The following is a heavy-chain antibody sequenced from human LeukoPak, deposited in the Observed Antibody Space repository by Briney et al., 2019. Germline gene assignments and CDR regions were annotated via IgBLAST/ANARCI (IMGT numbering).Heavy chain of an antibody. V-gene: IGHV3-23*01. J-gene: IGHJ4*02. CDR3: AKAPTATVVFFES. CDR2: FSASGGST. Sequence: GGSLRLSCAASGFTFSSYGMSWVRQAPGKGLEWVSSFSASGGSTYYGDSVKGRFTISRDNSKNIMFLQMNSLRAEDTAIYYCAKAPTATVVFFESWGQGSLVIVSS. D-gene: IGHD2-8*02. CDR1: GFTFSSYG.